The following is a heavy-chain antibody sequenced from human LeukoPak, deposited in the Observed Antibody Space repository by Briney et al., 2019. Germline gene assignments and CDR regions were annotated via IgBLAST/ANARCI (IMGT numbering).Heavy chain of an antibody. J-gene: IGHJ5*02. D-gene: IGHD6-13*01. CDR3: ARSRLGYSSSWYFPWFDP. CDR2: IYTSGST. CDR1: GGSISSYY. V-gene: IGHV4-4*07. Sequence: SETLSLTCTVSGGSISSYYWSWIRQPAGEGLEWIGRIYTSGSTNYNPSLKSRVTMSVDTSKNQFSLKLSSVTAADTAVYYCARSRLGYSSSWYFPWFDPWGQGTLVTVSS.